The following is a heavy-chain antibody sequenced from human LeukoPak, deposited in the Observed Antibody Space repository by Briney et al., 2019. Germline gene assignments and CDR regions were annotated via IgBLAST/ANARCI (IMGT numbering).Heavy chain of an antibody. Sequence: GGSLRLSCAASGFTFSNYGMSWVRQAPGKGLEWVSAISGTGGSTYYADSVKGRFIISRDNSKNTLYLQMNSLRAEDTAVYYCAKPPDCSGGSCYYCGMDVWGQGTTVTVSS. CDR2: ISGTGGST. CDR3: AKPPDCSGGSCYYCGMDV. D-gene: IGHD2-15*01. V-gene: IGHV3-23*01. J-gene: IGHJ6*02. CDR1: GFTFSNYG.